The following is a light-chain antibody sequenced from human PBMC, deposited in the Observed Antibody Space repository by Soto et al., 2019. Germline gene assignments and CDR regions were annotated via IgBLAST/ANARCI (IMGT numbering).Light chain of an antibody. V-gene: IGKV3-20*01. CDR3: QQYGSSLTWT. CDR1: KSVSSSY. Sequence: EIVLTQSRGTLSLSPGERATLSCRTSKSVSSSYLAWYQQKPGQAPRLLIYGASSRATGIPDRFSGSGSGTDFTLTISRLEPEDFAVYYCQQYGSSLTWTFGQGTKV. CDR2: GAS. J-gene: IGKJ1*01.